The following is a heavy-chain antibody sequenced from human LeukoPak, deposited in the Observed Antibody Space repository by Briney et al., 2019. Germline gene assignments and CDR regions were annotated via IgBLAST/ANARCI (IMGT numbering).Heavy chain of an antibody. CDR1: GYKFNNFY. J-gene: IGHJ4*02. CDR3: ARRHSDSLTGFDF. CDR2: IYPGDSDI. V-gene: IGHV5-51*01. D-gene: IGHD3-9*01. Sequence: RPGESLKISCQASGYKFNNFYIAWVRQMPGKGLEWVSIIYPGDSDIRYSPSIQGHVTISADKSTSTAFLQWTSLKASDTAMYYCARRHSDSLTGFDFWGQGTLVTVSS.